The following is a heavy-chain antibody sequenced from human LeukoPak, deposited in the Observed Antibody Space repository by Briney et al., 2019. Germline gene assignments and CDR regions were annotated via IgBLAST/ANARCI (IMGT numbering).Heavy chain of an antibody. Sequence: PSETLSLTCTVYGGSFSGYYWSRIRQPPGKGLEWIGEINHSGSTNYNPSLKSRVTISVDTSKNQFSLKLSSVTAADTAVYYCARVCVIRHAPRIYRYYYYGMDVWGQGTTVTVSS. CDR3: ARVCVIRHAPRIYRYYYYGMDV. V-gene: IGHV4-34*01. D-gene: IGHD2/OR15-2a*01. J-gene: IGHJ6*02. CDR1: GGSFSGYY. CDR2: INHSGST.